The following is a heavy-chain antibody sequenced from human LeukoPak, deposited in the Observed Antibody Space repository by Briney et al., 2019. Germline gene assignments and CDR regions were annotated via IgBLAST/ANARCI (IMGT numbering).Heavy chain of an antibody. CDR1: GGSFSGYY. V-gene: IGHV4-34*01. Sequence: NSSETLSLTCAVYGGSFSGYYWSWIRQPPGKGLEWIGEVNHSGSTNYNPSLKSRVTISVDTSKNQFSLKLSSVTAADTAVYYCARGGVDYYDSIGLELQDYYYFDYWGQGTLVTVSS. J-gene: IGHJ4*02. CDR3: ARGGVDYYDSIGLELQDYYYFDY. D-gene: IGHD3-22*01. CDR2: VNHSGST.